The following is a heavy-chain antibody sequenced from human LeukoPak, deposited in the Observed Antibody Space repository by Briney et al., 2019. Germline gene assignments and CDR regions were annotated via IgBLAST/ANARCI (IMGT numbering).Heavy chain of an antibody. D-gene: IGHD2-21*02. J-gene: IGHJ4*02. CDR3: ARDGGTYCGGDCYGD. Sequence: PGGSLRLPCAASGFAFSNYAMNWVRQAPGKGLEYVSGISSNGGSTNYANSVKGRFTISRDNSKNTLYLQMGSLRAEDMAVYYCARDGGTYCGGDCYGDWGQGTLVTVSS. V-gene: IGHV3-64*01. CDR1: GFAFSNYA. CDR2: ISSNGGST.